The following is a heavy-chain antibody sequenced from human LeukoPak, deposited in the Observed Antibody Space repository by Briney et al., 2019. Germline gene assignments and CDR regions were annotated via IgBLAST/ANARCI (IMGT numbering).Heavy chain of an antibody. CDR1: GGSISSSNW. Sequence: SGTLSLTCAVSGGSISSSNWWSWVRQPPGKGLEWIGEIYHSGSTYYNPSLKSRVTISVDTSKNQFSLKLSSVAAADTVVYYCARAGDSSSWYNFDYWGQGTLVTVSS. CDR3: ARAGDSSSWYNFDY. J-gene: IGHJ4*02. CDR2: IYHSGST. V-gene: IGHV4-4*02. D-gene: IGHD6-13*01.